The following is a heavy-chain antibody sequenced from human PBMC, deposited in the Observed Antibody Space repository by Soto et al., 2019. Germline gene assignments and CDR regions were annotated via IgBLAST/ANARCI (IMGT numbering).Heavy chain of an antibody. CDR2: INIGGDDT. Sequence: GSLRLSCAASGFILNNYAMTWVRQAPGKGLEWVSSINIGGDDTYYADYVKGRFIISRDNTKDTLYLQMNSLRAEDTAIYYCAKDRMTRNSVWDPFDVWGQGTMVTVSS. D-gene: IGHD4-4*01. J-gene: IGHJ3*01. CDR1: GFILNNYA. V-gene: IGHV3-23*01. CDR3: AKDRMTRNSVWDPFDV.